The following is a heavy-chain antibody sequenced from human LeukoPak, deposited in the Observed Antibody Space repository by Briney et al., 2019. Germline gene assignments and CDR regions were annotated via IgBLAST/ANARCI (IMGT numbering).Heavy chain of an antibody. J-gene: IGHJ4*02. CDR3: ARDLEYYYDSSGYRRVGYYFDY. Sequence: PGGSLRLSCAASGFTFSSYWMSWVHQAPGKGLEWVANIKQDGSEKYYVDSVKGRFTISRDNAKNSLYLQMNSLRAEDTAVYYCARDLEYYYDSSGYRRVGYYFDYWGQGTLVTVSS. CDR2: IKQDGSEK. CDR1: GFTFSSYW. V-gene: IGHV3-7*01. D-gene: IGHD3-22*01.